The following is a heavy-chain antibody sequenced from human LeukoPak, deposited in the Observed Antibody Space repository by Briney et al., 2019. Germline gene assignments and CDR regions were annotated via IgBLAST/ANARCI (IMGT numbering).Heavy chain of an antibody. CDR2: ISAYNGNT. Sequence: GASVKVSCKASGYTFTSYGISWVRQAPGQGLEWMGWISAYNGNTNYAQKLQGRVTMTTDTSTSTAYMELRSLRSDDTAVYFCAREVGYSSSYYGRFDPWGQGTLVIVSS. CDR1: GYTFTSYG. V-gene: IGHV1-18*01. D-gene: IGHD2-2*01. CDR3: AREVGYSSSYYGRFDP. J-gene: IGHJ5*02.